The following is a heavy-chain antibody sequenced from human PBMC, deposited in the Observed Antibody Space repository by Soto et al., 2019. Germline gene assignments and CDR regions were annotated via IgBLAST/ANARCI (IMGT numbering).Heavy chain of an antibody. CDR2: IRSKASGGTA. D-gene: IGHD3-10*01. V-gene: IGHV3-49*04. Sequence: LRLSCTAAGFTFGDYAMSWVRQAPGKGLEWVGYIRSKASGGTAEYAASVRGRFTFSRDDSKSIAYLQMNSLKIEDTAIYYCTRDQPITPWGQGTMVTVSS. J-gene: IGHJ3*01. CDR1: GFTFGDYA. CDR3: TRDQPITP.